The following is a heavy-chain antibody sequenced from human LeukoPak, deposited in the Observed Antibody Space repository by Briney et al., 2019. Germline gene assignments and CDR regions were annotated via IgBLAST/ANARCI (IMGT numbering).Heavy chain of an antibody. V-gene: IGHV4-61*02. Sequence: SQTLSLTCTVSGGSISSGSYYWSWIRQPAGKGLEWIGRIYTSGSTNYNPSLKSRVTISVDTSKNQFSLKLGSVTAADTAVYYCARGRAYSSSWYVSDYWGQGTLVTVSS. CDR3: ARGRAYSSSWYVSDY. D-gene: IGHD6-13*01. CDR1: GGSISSGSYY. J-gene: IGHJ4*02. CDR2: IYTSGST.